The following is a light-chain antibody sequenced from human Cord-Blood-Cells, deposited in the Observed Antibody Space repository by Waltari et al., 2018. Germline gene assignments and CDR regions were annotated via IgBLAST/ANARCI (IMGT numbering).Light chain of an antibody. V-gene: IGLV2-23*01. CDR2: DGS. CDR1: SSDVGSYNL. CDR3: CSYAGSSTYV. Sequence: QSALTQPASVSGSPGQSITISCTGTSSDVGSYNLVSWYQQHPGKAPKLMIYDGSKRRSGVVNRFSGSKSGNTASLTISGLQAEYEADYYCCSYAGSSTYVFGTGTKVTVL. J-gene: IGLJ1*01.